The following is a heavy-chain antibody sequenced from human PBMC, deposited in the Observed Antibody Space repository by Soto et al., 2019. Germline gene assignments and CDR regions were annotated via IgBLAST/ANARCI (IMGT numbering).Heavy chain of an antibody. CDR1: GFTFSIYA. J-gene: IGHJ3*02. CDR2: ISGSSSYI. CDR3: ARQINGDYTAFDI. V-gene: IGHV3-21*01. Sequence: PGGSLRLSCAASGFTFSIYAMTWVRQAPGKGLEWVSSISGSSSYIYYADSLKGRFTISRDNAKNSLYLQMNTLRAEDTAVYYCARQINGDYTAFDIWGQGTLVTVSS. D-gene: IGHD4-17*01.